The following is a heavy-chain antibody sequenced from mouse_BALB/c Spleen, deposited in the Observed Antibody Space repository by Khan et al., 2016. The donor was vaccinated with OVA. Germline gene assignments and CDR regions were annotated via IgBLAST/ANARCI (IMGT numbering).Heavy chain of an antibody. D-gene: IGHD2-4*01. J-gene: IGHJ3*01. Sequence: QVQLQQSGPGLVQPSQSLSITCTVSGFSLTSYGVHWVRQSPGKGLEWLGVIWSGGSTDYNAAFIPRLNISKDNSKSQAFFKMNSLQANDTAIYYCARNYDYDEGLAYWGQGTLVTVSA. CDR2: IWSGGST. CDR1: GFSLTSYG. CDR3: ARNYDYDEGLAY. V-gene: IGHV2-2*02.